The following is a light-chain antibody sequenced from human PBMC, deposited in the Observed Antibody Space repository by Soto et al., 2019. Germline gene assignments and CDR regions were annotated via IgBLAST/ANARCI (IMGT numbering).Light chain of an antibody. V-gene: IGKV3-11*01. Sequence: EIVLTQSPATLSLSPGERATLSCRASQSVSSYLAWYQQKPGQAPRLLIYDASNRATGIPARLSGSGSGTDFTLTISSLEPEDFAVYYCQQRSNWPPWTFGQVTKVEIK. CDR2: DAS. CDR3: QQRSNWPPWT. J-gene: IGKJ1*01. CDR1: QSVSSY.